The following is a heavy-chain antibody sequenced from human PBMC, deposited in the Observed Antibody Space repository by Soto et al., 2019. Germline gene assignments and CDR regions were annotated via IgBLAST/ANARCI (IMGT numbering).Heavy chain of an antibody. V-gene: IGHV3-23*01. J-gene: IGHJ4*02. Sequence: EVQLLESGGGLVQPGGSLRLSCAASGFTFSSYAMSWVRQAPGKGLEWVSAISGSGGSTYYADSVKGRFTISRDNAKNSLYLHMNSLRAEDTAVYYCARAPWNDGRWGQGTLVTVSA. CDR2: ISGSGGST. D-gene: IGHD1-1*01. CDR3: ARAPWNDGR. CDR1: GFTFSSYA.